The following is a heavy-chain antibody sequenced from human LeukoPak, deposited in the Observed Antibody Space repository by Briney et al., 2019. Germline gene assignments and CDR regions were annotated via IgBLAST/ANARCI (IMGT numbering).Heavy chain of an antibody. CDR3: AREYYYDSSGYYHY. V-gene: IGHV1-18*01. CDR2: ISAYNGNT. Sequence: GAPVKVSCKASGYTFTSYGISWVRQAPGQGLEWMGWISAYNGNTNYAQKLQGRVTMTTDTSTSTAYMELRSRRSDDTAVYYCAREYYYDSSGYYHYWGQGTLVTVSS. CDR1: GYTFTSYG. D-gene: IGHD3-22*01. J-gene: IGHJ4*02.